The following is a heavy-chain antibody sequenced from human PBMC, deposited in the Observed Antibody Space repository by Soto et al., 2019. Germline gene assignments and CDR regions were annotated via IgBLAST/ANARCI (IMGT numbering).Heavy chain of an antibody. CDR3: ARGGDRGGIVVVPAALNYYYYYGMDV. J-gene: IGHJ6*02. V-gene: IGHV3-7*03. CDR2: IKQDGSEK. D-gene: IGHD2-2*01. CDR1: GFTFSSYW. Sequence: QPGGSLRLSCAASGFTFSSYWMSWVRQAPGKGLEWVANIKQDGSEKYYVDPVKGRFTISRDNAKNSLYLQMNSLRAEDTAVYYCARGGDRGGIVVVPAALNYYYYYGMDVWGQGTTVTVSS.